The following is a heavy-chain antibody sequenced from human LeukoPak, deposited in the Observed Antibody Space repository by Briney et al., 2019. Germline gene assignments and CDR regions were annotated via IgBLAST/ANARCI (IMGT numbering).Heavy chain of an antibody. J-gene: IGHJ6*02. Sequence: PGGSLRLSCAASGFTFSSYAMSWVRQAPGKGLEWVSAISGSGGSTYYADSVKGRFTISRDNSKNTLYLQMNSPRAEDTAVYYCAKGLGYSSSWYSSYYYYGMDVWGQGTTVTVSS. CDR2: ISGSGGST. V-gene: IGHV3-23*01. CDR1: GFTFSSYA. D-gene: IGHD6-13*01. CDR3: AKGLGYSSSWYSSYYYYGMDV.